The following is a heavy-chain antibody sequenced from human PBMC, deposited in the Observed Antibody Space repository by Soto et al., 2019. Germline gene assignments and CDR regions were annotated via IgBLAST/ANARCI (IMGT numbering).Heavy chain of an antibody. D-gene: IGHD3-10*01. V-gene: IGHV4-31*03. CDR3: ARETMVRGVNY. CDR1: GGSIGSGGYY. CDR2: IYYSGST. J-gene: IGHJ4*02. Sequence: QVQLQESGPGLVKPSQTLSLTCTVSGGSIGSGGYYWTWIRQRPGKGLEWIGYIYYSGSTYYNPSLTSRLTISIDTSKNHFSLKLTSVTAADTAVYYCARETMVRGVNYWGQGTLVTVSS.